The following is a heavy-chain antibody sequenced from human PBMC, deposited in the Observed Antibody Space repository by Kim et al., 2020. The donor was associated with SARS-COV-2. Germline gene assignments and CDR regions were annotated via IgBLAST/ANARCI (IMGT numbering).Heavy chain of an antibody. CDR1: GYTFTSYA. V-gene: IGHV7-4-1*02. J-gene: IGHJ6*02. CDR2: INTNTGNP. Sequence: ASVKVSCKASGYTFTSYAMNWVRQAPGQGLEWMGWINTNTGNPTYAQGFTGRFVFSLDTSVSTAYLQISSLKAEDTAVYYCAREPQWELLMGYYYYGMDVWGQGTTVNVSS. CDR3: AREPQWELLMGYYYYGMDV. D-gene: IGHD1-26*01.